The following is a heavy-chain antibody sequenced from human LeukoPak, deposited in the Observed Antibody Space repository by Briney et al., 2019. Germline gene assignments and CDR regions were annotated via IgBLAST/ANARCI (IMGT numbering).Heavy chain of an antibody. V-gene: IGHV1-69*10. D-gene: IGHD5-24*01. CDR2: IIPILGIA. J-gene: IGHJ4*02. Sequence: ASVKVSCKASGGTFSSHAISWVRQAPGQGLEWMGGIIPILGIANYAQKFQGRGTITSDKSPSTAYMELSSLRSEDTAVYYCAIVEMAKKAIDYWGQGTVVTVSS. CDR1: GGTFSSHA. CDR3: AIVEMAKKAIDY.